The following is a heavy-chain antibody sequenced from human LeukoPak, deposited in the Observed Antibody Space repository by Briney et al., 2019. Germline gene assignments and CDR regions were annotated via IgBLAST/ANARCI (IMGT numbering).Heavy chain of an antibody. CDR1: GYTFTSYG. J-gene: IGHJ4*02. Sequence: GASVKVSCKASGYTFTSYGISWVRQAPGHGLEWMGWISAYNGNTNYAQKLQGRVTMTTDTSTRTAYMELRSLRSDDTAVYYCARTTGITGTTPLDYWGQGTLVTVSS. CDR2: ISAYNGNT. V-gene: IGHV1-18*01. CDR3: ARTTGITGTTPLDY. D-gene: IGHD1-7*01.